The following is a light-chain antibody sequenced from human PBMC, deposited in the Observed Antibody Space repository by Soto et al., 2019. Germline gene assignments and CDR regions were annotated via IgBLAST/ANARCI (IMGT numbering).Light chain of an antibody. V-gene: IGLV3-21*04. CDR1: NIGSQS. J-gene: IGLJ3*02. CDR3: RVWGSSSDSRV. Sequence: SYELTQPPSVSVAPGKTARITCGGNNIGSQSVHWYQQKPGQAPVLVIYYDSDRPSGIPERFSGSNSGNTATLTISRVEAGDAADYYCRVWGSSSDSRVFGGGTKLAVL. CDR2: YDS.